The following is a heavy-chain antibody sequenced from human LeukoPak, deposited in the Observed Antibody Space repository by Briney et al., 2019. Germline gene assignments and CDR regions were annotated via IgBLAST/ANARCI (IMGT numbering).Heavy chain of an antibody. D-gene: IGHD2-15*01. V-gene: IGHV4-59*08. CDR3: ARHRHCSGGSCYGDQRY. Sequence: SETLSLTCTVSGGSITHYYWSWIRQPPGKGLEWIGYIYYSGSTNYNPSLKSRVTISVDTSKNQFSLKLSSVTAADTAVYYCARHRHCSGGSCYGDQRYWGQGTLVTVSS. CDR2: IYYSGST. CDR1: GGSITHYY. J-gene: IGHJ4*02.